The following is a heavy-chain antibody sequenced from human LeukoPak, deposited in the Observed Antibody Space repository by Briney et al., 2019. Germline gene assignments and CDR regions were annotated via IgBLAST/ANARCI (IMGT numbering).Heavy chain of an antibody. CDR1: GGSISSYY. CDR3: ARGRYYYDSSGSDY. V-gene: IGHV4-59*01. CDR2: IYYSGST. D-gene: IGHD3-22*01. J-gene: IGHJ4*02. Sequence: SETLSLTCTVSGGSISSYYWSWIRQPPGKGLEWIGYIYYSGSTNYNPSLKSRVTISVDTSKNQFSLRLSSVTAADTAVYYCARGRYYYDSSGSDYWGQGTLVTVSS.